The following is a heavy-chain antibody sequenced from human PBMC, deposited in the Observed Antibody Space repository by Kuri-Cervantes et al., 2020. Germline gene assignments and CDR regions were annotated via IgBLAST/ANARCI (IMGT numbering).Heavy chain of an antibody. Sequence: SVKVSCKASGYTFTGYYMHWVRQAPGQGLGWMGWINPNSGGTNYAQKFQGRVTMTRDTSISTAYMELSRLRSDDTAVYYCARLREIYYGSGSDYFDYWGQGTLVTVSS. CDR1: GYTFTGYY. V-gene: IGHV1-2*02. J-gene: IGHJ4*02. CDR3: ARLREIYYGSGSDYFDY. CDR2: INPNSGGT. D-gene: IGHD3-10*01.